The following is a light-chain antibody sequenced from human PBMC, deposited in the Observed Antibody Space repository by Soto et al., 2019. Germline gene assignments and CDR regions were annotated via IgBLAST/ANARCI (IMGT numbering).Light chain of an antibody. J-gene: IGLJ2*01. Sequence: QSVLTQAPSASGTPGQRVTISCSGSSSNIGSNTVSWYQQVPGTAPKLLIYSNDQRPSGVPDRFSGSKSGTSASLAIGGLQSEDEADYYCAAWDGRLNGWVFGGGTQLTVL. CDR1: SSNIGSNT. CDR2: SND. V-gene: IGLV1-44*01. CDR3: AAWDGRLNGWV.